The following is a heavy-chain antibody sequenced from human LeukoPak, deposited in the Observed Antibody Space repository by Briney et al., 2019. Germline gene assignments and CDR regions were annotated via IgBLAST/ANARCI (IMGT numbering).Heavy chain of an antibody. V-gene: IGHV4-59*01. CDR1: GGSISNYY. CDR3: ARSERYSSGWYFYFDY. J-gene: IGHJ4*02. Sequence: PSETLSLTCTVSGGSISNYYCNWIRQPPGKGLEWIGYIYYSGSTNYNPSLKSRVTISIDTSKNQFSLNLSSVTAADTAVYYCARSERYSSGWYFYFDYWGQGTLVTVSS. D-gene: IGHD6-19*01. CDR2: IYYSGST.